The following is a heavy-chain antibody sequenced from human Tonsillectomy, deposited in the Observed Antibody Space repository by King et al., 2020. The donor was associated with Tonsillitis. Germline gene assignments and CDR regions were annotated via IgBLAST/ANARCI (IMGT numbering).Heavy chain of an antibody. D-gene: IGHD5-18*01. CDR1: GFTFSAYE. CDR2: ISSSGSTI. V-gene: IGHV3-48*03. CDR3: ARPPGYSYGVDY. J-gene: IGHJ4*02. Sequence: VQLVESGGGLVQPGGSLRLTCAASGFTFSAYEMSWVRQAPGKGLEWVSYISSSGSTIYYADSVKGRFTISRDNAQNSLYLQINSLRAVDTAVYYCARPPGYSYGVDYWGQGTLVTVSS.